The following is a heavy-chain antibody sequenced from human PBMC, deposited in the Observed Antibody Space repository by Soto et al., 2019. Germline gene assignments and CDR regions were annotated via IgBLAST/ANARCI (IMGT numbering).Heavy chain of an antibody. CDR3: SRGRPPRY. CDR2: IDHSGTT. V-gene: IGHV4-34*10. J-gene: IGHJ4*02. CDR1: VGSFSGYY. Sequence: PSETLSLTCVVSVGSFSGYYWSWIRQPPGKGLEWIGDIDHSGTTHYNPSLESRLTISVDTSKNHFSLSLSSVTAADAGTYFCSRGRPPRYWGQGTLVTVSS.